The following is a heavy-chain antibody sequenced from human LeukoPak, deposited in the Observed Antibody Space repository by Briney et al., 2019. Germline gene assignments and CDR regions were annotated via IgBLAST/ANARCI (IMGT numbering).Heavy chain of an antibody. V-gene: IGHV1-69*13. CDR1: GGTFSSYA. D-gene: IGHD4-17*01. Sequence: ASVKVSCKASGGTFSSYAISWVRQAPGQGLEWTGGIIPIFGTANYAQKFQGRVTITADEPTSTAYMELSSLRSEDTAVYYCARTDYGDYFGFFDYWGQGTLVTVSS. CDR3: ARTDYGDYFGFFDY. J-gene: IGHJ4*02. CDR2: IIPIFGTA.